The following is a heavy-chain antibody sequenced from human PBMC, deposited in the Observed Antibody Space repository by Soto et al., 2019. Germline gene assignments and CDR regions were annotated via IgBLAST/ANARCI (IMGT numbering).Heavy chain of an antibody. V-gene: IGHV5-51*01. CDR2: IYPGDSDT. CDR3: ARLDFGDWTNDYYYYGMDV. D-gene: IGHD4-17*01. CDR1: GYSLTSYW. Sequence: PGESLKISCKGSGYSLTSYWIGWVRQMPGKGLEWMGIIYPGDSDTRYSPSFQGQVTISADKSISTAYLQWSSLKASDTAMYYCARLDFGDWTNDYYYYGMDVWGQGTTVTVSS. J-gene: IGHJ6*02.